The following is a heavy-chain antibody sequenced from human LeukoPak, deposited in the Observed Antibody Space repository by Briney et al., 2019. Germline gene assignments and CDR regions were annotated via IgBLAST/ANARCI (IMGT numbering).Heavy chain of an antibody. CDR1: GFIFSSYA. J-gene: IGHJ4*02. V-gene: IGHV3-30*04. CDR3: GRGDGGNCDH. D-gene: IGHD4-23*01. Sequence: PGTSLRLSCAASGFIFSSYAMHWVSQAPGKGLEWVAAIAKDGSSNYYADSVKGRFTISGDNSKNTLYLQMNSLRPEDTAVYYCGRGDGGNCDHWGQGTLVTVPS. CDR2: IAKDGSSN.